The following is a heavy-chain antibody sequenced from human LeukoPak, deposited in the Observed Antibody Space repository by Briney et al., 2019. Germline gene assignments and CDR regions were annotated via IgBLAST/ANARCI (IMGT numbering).Heavy chain of an antibody. CDR1: GYTFTSYY. Sequence: GASVKVSCKASGYTFTSYYMHWVRQAPGQGLEWMGIINPSGGSTSYAQKFQGRVTMTRDMSTSTVYMELSSLRSEDTAVYYCAAANYYGSGSYYNNGDYYYYMDVWGKGTTVTVSS. CDR3: AAANYYGSGSYYNNGDYYYYMDV. J-gene: IGHJ6*03. D-gene: IGHD3-10*01. V-gene: IGHV1-46*01. CDR2: INPSGGST.